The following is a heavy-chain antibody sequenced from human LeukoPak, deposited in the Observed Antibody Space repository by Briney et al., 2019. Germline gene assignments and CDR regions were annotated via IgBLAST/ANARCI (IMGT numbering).Heavy chain of an antibody. D-gene: IGHD6-19*01. J-gene: IGHJ6*03. Sequence: SETLSLTCAVYGGSFSGYYWSWIRQPPGKGLEWIGEINHSGSTNYNPSLKSRVTISVDTSKNQFSLKLSSVTAADTAVYYCARVVAGTDHYYYYYMDVWGKGTTVTISS. CDR2: INHSGST. CDR3: ARVVAGTDHYYYYYMDV. CDR1: GGSFSGYY. V-gene: IGHV4-34*01.